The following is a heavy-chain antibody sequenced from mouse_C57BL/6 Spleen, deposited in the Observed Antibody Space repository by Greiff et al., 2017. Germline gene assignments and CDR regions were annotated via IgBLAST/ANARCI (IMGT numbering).Heavy chain of an antibody. CDR1: GFSLTSYG. V-gene: IGHV2-6-1*01. CDR3: ARHASSYGSRSYWYFDV. D-gene: IGHD1-1*01. J-gene: IGHJ1*03. Sequence: VKLMESGPGLVAPSQSLSITCTVSGFSLTSYGVHWVRQPPGKGLEWLVVIWSDGSTTYNSALKSRLSISKDNSKSQVFLKMNSLQTDDTAMYYGARHASSYGSRSYWYFDVWGTGTTVTVSS. CDR2: IWSDGST.